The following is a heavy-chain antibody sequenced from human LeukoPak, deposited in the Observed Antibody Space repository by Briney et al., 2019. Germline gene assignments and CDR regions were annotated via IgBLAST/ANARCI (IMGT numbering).Heavy chain of an antibody. V-gene: IGHV3-23*01. CDR1: GFTFSTFA. CDR3: AREEGIAARDYYYGMDV. CDR2: ISGSGGGT. D-gene: IGHD6-6*01. J-gene: IGHJ6*02. Sequence: GESLRLSCTTSGFTFSTFAMSWVRQAPGKGLEWVSSISGSGGGTYYADSVKGRFTISRDNSKNTLYLQMNSLRAEDTAVYYCAREEGIAARDYYYGMDVWGQGTTVTVSS.